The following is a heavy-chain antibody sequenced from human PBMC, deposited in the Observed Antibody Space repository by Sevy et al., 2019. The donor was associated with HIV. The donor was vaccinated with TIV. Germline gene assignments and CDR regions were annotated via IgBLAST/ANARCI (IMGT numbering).Heavy chain of an antibody. V-gene: IGHV2-70*01. Sequence: SGPTLVKPTQTLTLTCTFSGFSLSTSGMCVSWIRQPPGKALEWLALIDWDDDKYYSTSLKTRLTISKDTSKNQVVLKMTNVDPVDTGTYYCARIRGRSYYYYYGMDVWGQGTTVTVSS. D-gene: IGHD6-13*01. J-gene: IGHJ6*02. CDR3: ARIRGRSYYYYYGMDV. CDR1: GFSLSTSGMC. CDR2: IDWDDDK.